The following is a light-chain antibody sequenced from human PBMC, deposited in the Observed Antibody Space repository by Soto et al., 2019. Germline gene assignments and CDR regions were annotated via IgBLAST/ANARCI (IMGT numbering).Light chain of an antibody. CDR3: QQYNNSPLT. J-gene: IGKJ4*01. CDR1: QRVSKA. Sequence: EIVVTQSPATLSVSPGERSTLSCMALQRVSKAFEWYQQKPEKAPRLLIYCASTRATGVPARFSGSGSGTEFTLTISSLQSEDFELYYCQQYNNSPLTFGGGTKVDIK. CDR2: CAS. V-gene: IGKV3-15*01.